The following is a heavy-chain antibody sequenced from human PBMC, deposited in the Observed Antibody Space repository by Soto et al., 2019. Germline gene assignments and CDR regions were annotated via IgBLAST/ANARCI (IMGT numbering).Heavy chain of an antibody. CDR1: GFTFSSYG. J-gene: IGHJ4*02. V-gene: IGHV3-30*18. D-gene: IGHD4-17*01. CDR3: AKGPSRRVTTVTTYFDY. Sequence: QVQLVESGGGVVQPGRSLRLSCAASGFTFSSYGMHWVRQAPGKGLEWVAVISYDGSNKYYADSVKGRFTISRDNSKNTRYLQMNRLRAEDTAVYYCAKGPSRRVTTVTTYFDYWGQGTLVTVSS. CDR2: ISYDGSNK.